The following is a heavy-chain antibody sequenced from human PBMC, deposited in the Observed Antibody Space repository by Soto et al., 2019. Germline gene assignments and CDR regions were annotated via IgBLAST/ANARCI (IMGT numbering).Heavy chain of an antibody. Sequence: SETLSLTCSVSGGSISSYFWSWIRQPQGKGLEWIGYIYYSGSTNYNPSLKSRVTISVDTSKNQFSLRLSSVTPADTAVYYCARARTAMVTLDYWGQGTLVTVSS. CDR3: ARARTAMVTLDY. J-gene: IGHJ4*02. CDR2: IYYSGST. CDR1: GGSISSYF. D-gene: IGHD5-18*01. V-gene: IGHV4-59*01.